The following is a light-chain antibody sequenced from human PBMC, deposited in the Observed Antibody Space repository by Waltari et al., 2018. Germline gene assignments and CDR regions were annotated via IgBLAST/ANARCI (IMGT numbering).Light chain of an antibody. Sequence: QSALTQPASVSGSPGQSITISCTGTSSDVGSYNLVSWYQQHPGKAPKLMIYEVSNRPSGVSNLFSGAKSGNTASLTISGLQAEDEADYYCCSYAGSSTPVVFGGGTKLTVL. CDR1: SSDVGSYNL. J-gene: IGLJ2*01. V-gene: IGLV2-23*02. CDR3: CSYAGSSTPVV. CDR2: EVS.